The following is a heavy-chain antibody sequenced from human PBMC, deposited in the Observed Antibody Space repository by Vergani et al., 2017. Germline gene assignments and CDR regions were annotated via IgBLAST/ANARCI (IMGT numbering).Heavy chain of an antibody. V-gene: IGHV1-69*08. CDR1: GGTFSSYT. Sequence: QVQLVQSGAEVKKPGSSVKVSCKASGGTFSSYTISWVRQAPGQGLEWMGRIIPILGIANYAQKFQGRVTITADKSTSTAYMELSSLRSEDTAVYYCARDREWFSAYYGMDVWGKGTTVTVSS. CDR2: IIPILGIA. D-gene: IGHD3-3*01. CDR3: ARDREWFSAYYGMDV. J-gene: IGHJ6*04.